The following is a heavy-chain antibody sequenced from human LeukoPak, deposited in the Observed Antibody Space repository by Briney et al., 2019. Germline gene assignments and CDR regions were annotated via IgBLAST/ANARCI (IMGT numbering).Heavy chain of an antibody. CDR3: ARDFVAAAGIDY. V-gene: IGHV3-48*03. D-gene: IGHD6-13*01. CDR1: GFTFSSYE. CDR2: ISGSGSTI. Sequence: PGESLRLSCATSGFTFSSYEMNWVRQAPGKGLEWVSYISGSGSTINYADSVKGRFTISRDNSKNSLYLQMNSLRAEDTAVYYCARDFVAAAGIDYWGQGTLVTVSS. J-gene: IGHJ4*02.